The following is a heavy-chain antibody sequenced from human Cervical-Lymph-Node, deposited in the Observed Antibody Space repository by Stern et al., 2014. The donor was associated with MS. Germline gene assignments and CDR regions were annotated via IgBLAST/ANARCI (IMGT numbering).Heavy chain of an antibody. V-gene: IGHV1-3*01. Sequence: VQLVQSGAEVKKPGASVKVSCKASGYTFTSYAMHWVRQAPGQRLEWMGLINAGNGNTKYSQKFQGRVTITRDTSASTAYMELSSLRSEDTAVYYCARDRVKTVLLWFREKGWFDPWGQGTLVTVSS. CDR3: ARDRVKTVLLWFREKGWFDP. D-gene: IGHD3-10*01. CDR1: GYTFTSYA. J-gene: IGHJ5*02. CDR2: INAGNGNT.